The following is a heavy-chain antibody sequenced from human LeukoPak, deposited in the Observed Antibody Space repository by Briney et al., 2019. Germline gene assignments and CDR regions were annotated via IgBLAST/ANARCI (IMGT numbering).Heavy chain of an antibody. J-gene: IGHJ6*03. D-gene: IGHD2-15*01. CDR1: GFTFSDYY. V-gene: IGHV3-11*01. CDR3: ARTGGCSGGSCYYYYYYYYMDV. Sequence: PGGSPRLSCAASGFTFSDYYMSWIRQAPGKGLEWVSYISSSGSTIYYADSVKGRFTISRDNAKNSLYLQMNSLRAEDTAVYYCARTGGCSGGSCYYYYYYYYMDVWGKGTTVTISS. CDR2: ISSSGSTI.